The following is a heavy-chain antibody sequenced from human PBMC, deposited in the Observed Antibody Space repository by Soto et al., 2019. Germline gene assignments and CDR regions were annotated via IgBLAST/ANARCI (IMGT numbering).Heavy chain of an antibody. CDR3: AREVGVSDYYYGMDA. CDR1: GYTFTSYG. D-gene: IGHD3-22*01. Sequence: ASVKVSCKASGYTFTSYGISWVRQAPGQGLEWMGWISAYNGNTDYAQKLQGRVTMTRDTSTSTVYMELSSLRSEDTAVYYCAREVGVSDYYYGMDAWGQGTTVTVSS. V-gene: IGHV1-18*01. CDR2: ISAYNGNT. J-gene: IGHJ6*02.